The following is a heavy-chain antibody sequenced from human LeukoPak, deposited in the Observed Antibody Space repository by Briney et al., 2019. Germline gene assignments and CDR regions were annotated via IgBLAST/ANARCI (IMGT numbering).Heavy chain of an antibody. V-gene: IGHV3-7*03. CDR2: MKQDVSEK. CDR3: ARKAYAMDV. CDR1: GFTFSNYW. J-gene: IGHJ6*04. Sequence: GGSLRLSCAASGFTFSNYWMSWVRQAPGKGLEWGANMKQDVSEKYYVDSVKGRFTISRDNAKNSLYLQMNSLGVEATAVYYCARKAYAMDVWGKGTTVTVSS.